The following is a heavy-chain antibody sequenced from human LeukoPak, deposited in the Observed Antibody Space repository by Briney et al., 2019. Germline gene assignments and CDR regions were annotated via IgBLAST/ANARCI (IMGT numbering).Heavy chain of an antibody. V-gene: IGHV4-34*01. Sequence: PSETLSLTCTVSGGSISNGDYYWSWIRQPPGKGLEWIGEINHSGSTNYNPSLKSRVTISVDTSKNQFSLKLSSVTAADTAVYYCARGRSRYYYDSSGTSPFVYWGQGTLVTVSS. CDR1: GGSISNGDYY. CDR3: ARGRSRYYYDSSGTSPFVY. J-gene: IGHJ4*02. CDR2: INHSGST. D-gene: IGHD3-22*01.